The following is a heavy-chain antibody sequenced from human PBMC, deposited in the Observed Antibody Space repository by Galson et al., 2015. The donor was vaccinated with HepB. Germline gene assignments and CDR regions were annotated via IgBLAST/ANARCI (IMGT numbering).Heavy chain of an antibody. CDR1: GYTFTKYY. J-gene: IGHJ4*02. CDR3: ARAYCGGDCYSPSKVRWYFDY. D-gene: IGHD2-21*01. Sequence: SVKVSCKASGYTFTKYYVHWVRQAPGQGLEWMGIINPSGGSTSYAQKFQGRVTMTRDTSTSTVYMEMTSLRSEDTAVYYCARAYCGGDCYSPSKVRWYFDYWGQGTLVTVSP. CDR2: INPSGGST. V-gene: IGHV1-46*03.